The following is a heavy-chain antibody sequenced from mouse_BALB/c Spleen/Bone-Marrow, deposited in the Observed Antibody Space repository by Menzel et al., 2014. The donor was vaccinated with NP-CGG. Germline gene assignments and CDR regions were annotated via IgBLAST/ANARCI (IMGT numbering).Heavy chain of an antibody. J-gene: IGHJ1*01. CDR1: EFTFXTYA. CDR2: IRSKSNNYAT. CDR3: VTSTYFDV. Sequence: EVHLVESGGGLVQPKGSLKLSCAASEFTFXTYAMNWVRQAPGKGLEWVARIRSKSNNYATYYADSVKDRFTISRDGSQSLLYLQMNNLKTEDTAMYYCVTSTYFDVWGAGTTVTVSS. D-gene: IGHD6-1*01. V-gene: IGHV10-1*02.